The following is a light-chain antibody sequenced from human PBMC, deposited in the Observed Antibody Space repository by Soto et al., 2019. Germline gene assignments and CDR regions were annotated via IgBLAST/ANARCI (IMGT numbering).Light chain of an antibody. CDR3: QQYNNWPPWT. CDR1: QSVSNN. V-gene: IGKV3-15*01. J-gene: IGKJ1*01. Sequence: ELVMTQSPATLSVSPGERATLSCRASQSVSNNLAWYQQKPGQTPRLLIYGASTRATGIPARFSGSGSGTEFTLTISSLQSEDFAVYYCQQYNNWPPWTFGQGPKVAIK. CDR2: GAS.